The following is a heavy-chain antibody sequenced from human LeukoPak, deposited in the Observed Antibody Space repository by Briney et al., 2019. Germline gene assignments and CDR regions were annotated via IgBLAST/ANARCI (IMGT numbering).Heavy chain of an antibody. Sequence: GASVKVSCKASGYTFIAYYIHWVRQAPGQGLEWMGIINPSGGSTTYAQNFQGRVTMTRDTSISTAYMELSRLRSDDTAVYYCARGGYDFVYYYYGMDVWGQGTTVTVSS. CDR1: GYTFIAYY. CDR2: INPSGGST. J-gene: IGHJ6*02. CDR3: ARGGYDFVYYYYGMDV. V-gene: IGHV1-46*01. D-gene: IGHD3-3*01.